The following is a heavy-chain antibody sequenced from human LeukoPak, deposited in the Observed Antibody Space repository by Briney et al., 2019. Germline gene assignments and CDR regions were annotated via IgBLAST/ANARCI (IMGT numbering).Heavy chain of an antibody. J-gene: IGHJ4*02. CDR3: ARGPRGYSYGVEVYYFDY. Sequence: SETLSLTCTVSGGSISSSSYYWGWIRQPPGKGLEWIGSIYYSGSTYYNPSLKSRVTISVDTSKNQFSLKLSSVTAADTAVYYCARGPRGYSYGVEVYYFDYWGQGTLVTVSS. CDR2: IYYSGST. CDR1: GGSISSSSYY. D-gene: IGHD5-18*01. V-gene: IGHV4-39*01.